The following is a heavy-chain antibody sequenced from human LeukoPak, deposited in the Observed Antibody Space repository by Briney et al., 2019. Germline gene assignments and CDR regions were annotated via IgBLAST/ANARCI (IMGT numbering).Heavy chain of an antibody. CDR1: GFTFSTYM. V-gene: IGHV3-48*02. D-gene: IGHD3-22*01. CDR2: ISSSSSSR. CDR3: ARDQGYYDSSGFHYPYWYFDL. J-gene: IGHJ2*01. Sequence: GGSLILSCAASGFTFSTYMMNWVRQAPGKGLEWVSYISSSSSSRYYADSVRGRFTISRDNAKNSLYLQMSSLRDEDTAVYYCARDQGYYDSSGFHYPYWYFDLWGRGTLVTVPS.